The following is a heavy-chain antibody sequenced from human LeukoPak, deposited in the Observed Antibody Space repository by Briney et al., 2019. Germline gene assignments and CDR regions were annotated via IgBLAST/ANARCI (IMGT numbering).Heavy chain of an antibody. D-gene: IGHD6-19*01. V-gene: IGHV3-23*01. CDR3: ARSSGWWSLDY. CDR1: GFTLSTAS. J-gene: IGHJ4*02. CDR2: FDTGFGT. Sequence: HPGGSLRLSCAASGFTLSTASLHWVRQAPGRGLEWVSAFDTGFGTYYPDSLKGRFTISRDNSKNTLFLQMNSLRAEDTAVYYCARSSGWWSLDYWGQGTLVTVSS.